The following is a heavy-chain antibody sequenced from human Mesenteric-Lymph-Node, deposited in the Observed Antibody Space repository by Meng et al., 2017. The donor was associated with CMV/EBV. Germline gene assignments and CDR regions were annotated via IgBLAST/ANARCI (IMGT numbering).Heavy chain of an antibody. CDR3: ARTTIYYYYYGMDV. V-gene: IGHV3-20*04. CDR1: GFTFDDYG. J-gene: IGHJ6*02. CDR2: INWNSGST. Sequence: GESLKISCAASGFTFDDYGMSWVRQAPGKGLEWVSGINWNSGSTGYADSVKGRFTISRDNAKNSLYLQMNSLRAEDTAVYYCARTTIYYYYYGMDVWGQGTTVTVSS. D-gene: IGHD1-14*01.